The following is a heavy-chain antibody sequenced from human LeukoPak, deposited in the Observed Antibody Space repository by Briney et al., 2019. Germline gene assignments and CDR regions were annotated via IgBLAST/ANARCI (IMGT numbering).Heavy chain of an antibody. CDR3: AREGSRYRFDY. V-gene: IGHV3-21*01. CDR2: ISSSSNYI. Sequence: GGSLRLSCAASGFTFSSYNMNWVRQAPGKGLEWVSSISSSSNYIYYADSVKGRFTISRDNSKNTLYLQMNSLRAEDTAVYYCAREGSRYRFDYWGQGTLVTVSS. J-gene: IGHJ4*02. D-gene: IGHD1-1*01. CDR1: GFTFSSYN.